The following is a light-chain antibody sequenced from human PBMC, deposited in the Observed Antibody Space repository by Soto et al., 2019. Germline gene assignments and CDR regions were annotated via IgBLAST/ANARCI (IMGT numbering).Light chain of an antibody. CDR2: GNT. Sequence: QSVLTQPPSVSGAPGQRVTISCTGSSSNIGAGYDVHWYHHLPGTAPKLLIYGNTNRPSGISDRFSASKSGSSASLAITGLQAEDEADYYCQSYDSGLRAWVFGGGTKVTVL. CDR1: SSNIGAGYD. V-gene: IGLV1-40*01. J-gene: IGLJ3*02. CDR3: QSYDSGLRAWV.